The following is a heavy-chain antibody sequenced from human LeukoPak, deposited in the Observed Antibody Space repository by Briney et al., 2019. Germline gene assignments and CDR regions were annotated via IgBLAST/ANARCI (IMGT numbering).Heavy chain of an antibody. CDR3: ARKRSFDL. V-gene: IGHV4-59*02. CDR2: IYYSESA. CDR1: GASVSNNY. D-gene: IGHD3-9*01. Sequence: SETRSLTCTFSGASVSNNYWSWTRQPPGSRLEWIGCIYYSESATYNPSLKSRVTISLDTSKNQFFLKLSSVTAADTAVYYCARKRSFDLWGQGTLVTVSS. J-gene: IGHJ4*02.